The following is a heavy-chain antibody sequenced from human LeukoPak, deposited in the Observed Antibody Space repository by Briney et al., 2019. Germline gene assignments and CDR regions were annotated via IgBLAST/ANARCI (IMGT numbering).Heavy chain of an antibody. CDR3: ARQAVPSGWYPNNWFDP. D-gene: IGHD6-19*01. J-gene: IGHJ5*02. V-gene: IGHV4-39*01. Sequence: SETLSLTCTVSGGSISSSNYYWGWIRQPPGKGLEWIGSISYSGTTYYNPSLKSRVTISVDTSKNQFSLKLSSVTAADTAVYYCARQAVPSGWYPNNWFDPWGQGTRVTVSS. CDR1: GGSISSSNYY. CDR2: ISYSGTT.